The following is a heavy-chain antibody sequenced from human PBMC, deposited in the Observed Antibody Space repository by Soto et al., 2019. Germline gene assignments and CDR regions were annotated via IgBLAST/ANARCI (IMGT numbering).Heavy chain of an antibody. D-gene: IGHD3-10*01. Sequence: SETLSLTCTVSGGSISGYFWSWMRQPPGKELEWIGYIYYSGSTNYNPSLKSRITMSVDSSKNQFSLKLSSVTAADTSVYYCSRHRYGSGSLYNWFDPWGQGTLVTVSS. J-gene: IGHJ5*02. V-gene: IGHV4-59*01. CDR3: SRHRYGSGSLYNWFDP. CDR2: IYYSGST. CDR1: GGSISGYF.